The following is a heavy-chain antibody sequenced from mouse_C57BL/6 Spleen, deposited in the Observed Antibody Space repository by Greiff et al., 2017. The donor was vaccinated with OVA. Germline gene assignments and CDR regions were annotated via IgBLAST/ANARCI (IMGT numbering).Heavy chain of an antibody. D-gene: IGHD2-2*01. V-gene: IGHV6-3*01. CDR3: TSMVTEDYYAMDY. J-gene: IGHJ4*01. CDR1: GFTFSNYW. Sequence: DVHLVESGGGLVQPGGSMKLSCVASGFTFSNYWMNWVRQSPEKGLEWVAQIRLKSDNYATHYAESVKGRFTISRDDSKSSVYLQMNNLRAEDTGIYYCTSMVTEDYYAMDYWGQGTSVTVSS. CDR2: IRLKSDNYAT.